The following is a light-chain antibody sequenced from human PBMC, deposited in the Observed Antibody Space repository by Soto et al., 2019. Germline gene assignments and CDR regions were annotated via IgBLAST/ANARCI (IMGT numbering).Light chain of an antibody. J-gene: IGLJ2*01. V-gene: IGLV4-69*01. Sequence: QLVLTQSPSASASLGASVNLTCTLNSGHISFAIAWHQQQPEKGPRYLMKVNSDGSHIKGDGIPDRFSGSSSGAERYLTISSLQSEDEADYYCQTWGTGIVVFGGGTQLTVL. CDR3: QTWGTGIVV. CDR2: VNSDGSH. CDR1: SGHISFA.